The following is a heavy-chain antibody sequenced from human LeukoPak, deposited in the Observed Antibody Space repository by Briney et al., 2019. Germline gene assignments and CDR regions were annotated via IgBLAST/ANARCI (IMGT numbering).Heavy chain of an antibody. V-gene: IGHV1-8*01. CDR1: GYTFTSYD. D-gene: IGHD6-13*01. CDR3: ARVVTGPFSSSWLYYYYYGMDV. Sequence: ASVKVSCKASGYTFTSYDINWVRQATGQGLEWMGWMNPNSGNTGYAQKFQGRVTMTRNTSIGTAYMELSSLRSEDTAVYYCARVVTGPFSSSWLYYYYYGMDVWGQGTTVTVSS. J-gene: IGHJ6*02. CDR2: MNPNSGNT.